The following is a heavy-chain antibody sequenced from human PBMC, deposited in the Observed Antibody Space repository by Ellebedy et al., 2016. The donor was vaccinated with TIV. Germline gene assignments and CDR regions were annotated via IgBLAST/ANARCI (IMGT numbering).Heavy chain of an antibody. V-gene: IGHV1-3*01. Sequence: ASVKVSXXASGGTFSSYAISWVRQAPGQRLEWMGWINAGNGNTKYSQKFQGRVTITRDTSASTAYMELSSLRSEDTAVYYCARGPGSGWPNWFDPWGQGTLVTVSS. J-gene: IGHJ5*02. CDR1: GGTFSSYA. D-gene: IGHD6-19*01. CDR3: ARGPGSGWPNWFDP. CDR2: INAGNGNT.